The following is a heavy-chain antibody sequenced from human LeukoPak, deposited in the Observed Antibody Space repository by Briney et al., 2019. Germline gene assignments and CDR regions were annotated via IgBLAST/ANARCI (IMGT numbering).Heavy chain of an antibody. Sequence: GGSLRLSCAASGFIVSGHYMSWVRQAPGEGLEWVSLISSGTTTYADSVKGRFTISRDPSKNTLFLQMNRLRVEDTAVYYCARDKPGFLEGDMDVWGIGTTVTVSS. J-gene: IGHJ6*03. CDR2: ISSGTT. V-gene: IGHV3-53*01. D-gene: IGHD3-3*01. CDR3: ARDKPGFLEGDMDV. CDR1: GFIVSGHY.